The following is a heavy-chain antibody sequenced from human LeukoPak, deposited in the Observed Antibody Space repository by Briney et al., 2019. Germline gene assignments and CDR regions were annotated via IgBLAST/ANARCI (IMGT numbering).Heavy chain of an antibody. V-gene: IGHV1-3*01. J-gene: IGHJ4*02. CDR3: ARGFPYYYGSGSYIDY. Sequence: ASVNVSCKASGYTFTSYAMHWVRQAPGQRLEWMGWINAGNGNTKYSQKFQGRVTITRDTSASTAYMELSSLRSEDTAVYYCARGFPYYYGSGSYIDYWGQGTLVTVSS. CDR1: GYTFTSYA. CDR2: INAGNGNT. D-gene: IGHD3-10*01.